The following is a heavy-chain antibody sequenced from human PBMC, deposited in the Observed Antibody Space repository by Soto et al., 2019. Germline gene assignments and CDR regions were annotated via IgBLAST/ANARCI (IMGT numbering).Heavy chain of an antibody. J-gene: IGHJ6*02. CDR2: IIPILGIA. CDR3: AGPTTVVTQGCYYYGMDV. Sequence: QVQLVQSGAEVKKPGSSVKVSCKASGGTFSSYTISWVRQAPGQGLEWMGRIIPILGIANYAQKFQGRVTITADKSTSTAYMELSSLRSEDTAVYYCAGPTTVVTQGCYYYGMDVWGQGTTVTVSS. D-gene: IGHD4-17*01. CDR1: GGTFSSYT. V-gene: IGHV1-69*02.